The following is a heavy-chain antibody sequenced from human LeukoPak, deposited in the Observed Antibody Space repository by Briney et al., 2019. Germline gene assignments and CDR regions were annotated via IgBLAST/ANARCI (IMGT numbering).Heavy chain of an antibody. Sequence: GGSLRLSCAASGFTFSDYYMSWIRQAPGKGLEWVSYISSSGSTIYYADSVEGRFTISRDNAKISLYLQMNSLRAEDTAVYYCARDRGHWYFDLWGRGTLVTVSS. V-gene: IGHV3-11*01. J-gene: IGHJ2*01. D-gene: IGHD3-10*01. CDR1: GFTFSDYY. CDR3: ARDRGHWYFDL. CDR2: ISSSGSTI.